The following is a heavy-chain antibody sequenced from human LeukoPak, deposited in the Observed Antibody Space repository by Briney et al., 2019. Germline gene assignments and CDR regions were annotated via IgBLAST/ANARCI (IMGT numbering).Heavy chain of an antibody. V-gene: IGHV3-7*01. CDR3: AKASHSGWHF. CDR1: GFTFSSYW. D-gene: IGHD6-19*01. Sequence: GGSLRLSCAASGFTFSSYWMSWVRQAPGKGLEWVANIKQDGSEKYYVDSVKGRFTISRDNSKNTLYLQMNSLRAEDTAVYYCAKASHSGWHFWGQGTLVTVSS. CDR2: IKQDGSEK. J-gene: IGHJ4*02.